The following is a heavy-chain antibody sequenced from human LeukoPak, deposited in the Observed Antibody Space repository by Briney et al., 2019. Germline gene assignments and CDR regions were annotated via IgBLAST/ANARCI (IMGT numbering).Heavy chain of an antibody. J-gene: IGHJ4*02. Sequence: GGSLRLSCAVSGITLSNYGMGWVRQAPGKGLEWVAGISGSGGSTNYADSVKGRFTISRDSAKNTLYLQMNRLRAGDTAVYFCAKRGVVIRVILVGFHKEAYYFDSWGQGALVTVSS. CDR2: ISGSGGST. D-gene: IGHD3-10*01. V-gene: IGHV3-23*01. CDR1: GITLSNYG. CDR3: AKRGVVIRVILVGFHKEAYYFDS.